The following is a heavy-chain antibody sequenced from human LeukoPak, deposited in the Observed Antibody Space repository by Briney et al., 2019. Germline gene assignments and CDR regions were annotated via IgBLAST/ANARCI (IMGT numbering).Heavy chain of an antibody. J-gene: IGHJ4*02. CDR3: ASTEISLAAYYFDY. V-gene: IGHV4-61*01. D-gene: IGHD2-15*01. Sequence: SETLSLTCTVSGGSVSSGSYYWSWIRQPPGKGLEWIGYIYYSGSTNYNPSLKSRVTISVDTSKNQFSLKLSSVTAADTAVYYCASTEISLAAYYFDYWGQGTLVTVPS. CDR1: GGSVSSGSYY. CDR2: IYYSGST.